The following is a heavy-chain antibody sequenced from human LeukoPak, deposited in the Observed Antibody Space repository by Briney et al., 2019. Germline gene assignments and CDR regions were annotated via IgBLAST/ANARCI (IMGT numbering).Heavy chain of an antibody. J-gene: IGHJ6*02. D-gene: IGHD1-26*01. CDR1: GFTFDDYA. V-gene: IGHV3-9*01. Sequence: GGSLRLSCAASGFTFDDYAMHWVRQAPGKGLEWVSGISWNSGSIGYADSVKGRFTISRDNAKNSLYLQMNSLRAEDTALYYCAKDIQYPLVGARYYYGMDVWGQGTTVTVSS. CDR2: ISWNSGSI. CDR3: AKDIQYPLVGARYYYGMDV.